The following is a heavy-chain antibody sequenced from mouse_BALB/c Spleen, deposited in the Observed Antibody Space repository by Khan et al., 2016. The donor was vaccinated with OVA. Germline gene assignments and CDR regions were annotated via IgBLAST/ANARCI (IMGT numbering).Heavy chain of an antibody. CDR1: GYSITSDYA. J-gene: IGHJ3*01. V-gene: IGHV3-2*02. Sequence: VQLQQSGPGPVKPSQSLSLTCTVTGYSITSDYAWNWIRQFPGNKLEWMGYINYSGGTSYLPSLKSRISITRDTSKNQFFLQLNSVTTEDSATYYCARWFAYWGQGTLVTVS. CDR3: ARWFAY. CDR2: INYSGGT.